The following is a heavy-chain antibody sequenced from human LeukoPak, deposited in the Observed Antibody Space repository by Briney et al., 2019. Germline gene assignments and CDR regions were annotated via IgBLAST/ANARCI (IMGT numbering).Heavy chain of an antibody. CDR3: ARHPSIAMVRGVITGWAFDI. CDR1: GYRFTSYW. CDR2: IYPGDSDT. J-gene: IGHJ3*02. D-gene: IGHD3-10*01. Sequence: GESLKISCKGSGYRFTSYWIGWVRQMPGKGLEWMGIIYPGDSDTRYSPSFQGQVTISADKSISTAYLQWSSLKASDTAMYYCARHPSIAMVRGVITGWAFDIWGQGTMVTVSS. V-gene: IGHV5-51*01.